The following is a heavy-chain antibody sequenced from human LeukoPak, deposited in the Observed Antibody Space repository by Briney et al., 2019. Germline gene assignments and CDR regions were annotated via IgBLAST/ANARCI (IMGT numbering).Heavy chain of an antibody. CDR2: INHSGST. V-gene: IGHV4-34*01. D-gene: IGHD2-2*02. CDR1: GEPFNGYY. J-gene: IGHJ4*02. Sequence: SETLSLTCAVYGEPFNGYYWNWIRQSPGKGLEWIGEINHSGSTNYNPSLKSRVTISVDTSKNQFSLKLNSVTAADTAVYYRASRYFCSSTSCYTFDYWGQGTLVTVSS. CDR3: ASRYFCSSTSCYTFDY.